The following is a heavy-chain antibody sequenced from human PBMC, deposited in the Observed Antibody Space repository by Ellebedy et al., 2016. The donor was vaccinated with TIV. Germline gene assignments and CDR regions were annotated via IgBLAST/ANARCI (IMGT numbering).Heavy chain of an antibody. CDR1: GFTFSDYY. CDR2: ISRSGGTK. Sequence: GGSLRLSCEASGFTFSDYYMNWIRQAPGKGLEWISYISRSGGTKNYADSVKGRFTISRDNAKNSLFLQMNSLRAEDTAVYYCVRDVIRAYHSESNNDGVVYWGQGILVTVSS. D-gene: IGHD3-10*01. J-gene: IGHJ4*02. V-gene: IGHV3-11*04. CDR3: VRDVIRAYHSESNNDGVVY.